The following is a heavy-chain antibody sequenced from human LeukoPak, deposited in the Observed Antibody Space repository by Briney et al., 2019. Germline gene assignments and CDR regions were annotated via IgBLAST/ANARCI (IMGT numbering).Heavy chain of an antibody. D-gene: IGHD5-12*01. CDR3: ARDPAYSGYDVYYFDY. Sequence: ASVKVSCKASGYTFTGYYMHWVRQAPGQGLEWMGWINPNSGGTNYAQKFQGRVTMTRDTSISTAYMELSRLRSDDTAVYYCARDPAYSGYDVYYFDYWGQGTLVTVSS. V-gene: IGHV1-2*02. J-gene: IGHJ4*02. CDR2: INPNSGGT. CDR1: GYTFTGYY.